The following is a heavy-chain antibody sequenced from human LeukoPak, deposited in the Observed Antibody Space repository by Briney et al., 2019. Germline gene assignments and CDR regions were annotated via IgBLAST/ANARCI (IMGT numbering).Heavy chain of an antibody. J-gene: IGHJ4*02. V-gene: IGHV4-59*01. Sequence: SETLSLTCTVSGDSISLYYWGWIRQPPGKGLEWIVYIYYTGSTKSNPSLKSRVTISVDTSKNQFSLKLNSMTAADTAMYYCARVGFHSSGYYFLGNENWGQGTLVTVSS. D-gene: IGHD3-22*01. CDR2: IYYTGST. CDR3: ARVGFHSSGYYFLGNEN. CDR1: GDSISLYY.